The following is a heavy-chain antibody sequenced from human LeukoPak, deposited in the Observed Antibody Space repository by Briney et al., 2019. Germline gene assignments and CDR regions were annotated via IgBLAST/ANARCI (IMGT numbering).Heavy chain of an antibody. CDR1: GFTFSSYA. J-gene: IGHJ4*02. Sequence: GGSLRLSCAASGFTFSSYAMHWVRQAPGKGLEWVAVISYDGSNKYYADSVKGRFTISRDNSKNTLYLQMNSLRAEDTAVYHCARDQVSGLKRFDYWGQGALVTVSS. CDR3: ARDQVSGLKRFDY. V-gene: IGHV3-30-3*01. D-gene: IGHD1-14*01. CDR2: ISYDGSNK.